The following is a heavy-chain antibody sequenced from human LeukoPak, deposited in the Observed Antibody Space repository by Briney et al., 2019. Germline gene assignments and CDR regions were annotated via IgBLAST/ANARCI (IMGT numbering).Heavy chain of an antibody. D-gene: IGHD4-11*01. V-gene: IGHV4-61*01. CDR2: IYYSGST. CDR3: ARVDYSNYGDAFDI. CDR1: GGSVSSGSYY. Sequence: SETLSLTCTVSGGSVSSGSYYWRWLRQPPGKGLEWIGYIYYSGSTNYNPSLKSRVTISVDTSKNQFSLKLSSVTAADTAVYYCARVDYSNYGDAFDIWGQGTMVTVSS. J-gene: IGHJ3*02.